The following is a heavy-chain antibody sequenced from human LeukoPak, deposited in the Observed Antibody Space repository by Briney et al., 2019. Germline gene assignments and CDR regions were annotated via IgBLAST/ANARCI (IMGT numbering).Heavy chain of an antibody. V-gene: IGHV3-53*01. CDR2: IYSGGST. CDR1: GFTVSSNY. D-gene: IGHD4-17*01. Sequence: GGSLRLSCAASGFTVSSNYMSWVRQAPGKGLGWVSVIYSGGSTYYADSVKGRFTISRDNSKNTLYLQMNSLRAEDTAVYYCARGTTVSGGLVWGKGTTVSVSS. J-gene: IGHJ6*04. CDR3: ARGTTVSGGLV.